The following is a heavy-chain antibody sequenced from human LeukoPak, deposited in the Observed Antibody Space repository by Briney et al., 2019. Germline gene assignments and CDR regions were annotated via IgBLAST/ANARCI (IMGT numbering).Heavy chain of an antibody. D-gene: IGHD3-22*01. CDR2: ISGSGGST. Sequence: PGGSLRLSCAASGFTFSSYAMSWVRQAPGKGLEWVSAISGSGGSTYYADSVKGRFTISRDNSKNTLYLQMNSLRAEDTAVYYCAKDEYYYDSSGYYSNDYWGQGTLVTVSS. CDR3: AKDEYYYDSSGYYSNDY. CDR1: GFTFSSYA. J-gene: IGHJ4*02. V-gene: IGHV3-23*01.